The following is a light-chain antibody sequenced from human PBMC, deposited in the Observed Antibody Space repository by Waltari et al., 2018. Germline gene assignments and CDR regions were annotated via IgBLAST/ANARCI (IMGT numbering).Light chain of an antibody. CDR2: DNT. Sequence: QSVLTQPPSVSGAPGQRGTISCSGSRPNIGPTLNRHWYQQLPGTAPKLFIYDNTNRPSGVPDRFSGSKSGTSASLAITGLQTEDEADYYCQSYDTSLSAWVFGGGTKLTVL. V-gene: IGLV1-40*01. CDR1: RPNIGPTLN. CDR3: QSYDTSLSAWV. J-gene: IGLJ3*02.